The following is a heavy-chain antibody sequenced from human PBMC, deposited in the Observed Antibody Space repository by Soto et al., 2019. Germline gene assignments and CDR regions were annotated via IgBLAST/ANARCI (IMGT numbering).Heavy chain of an antibody. CDR1: GFTFSSYG. V-gene: IGHV3-30*03. J-gene: IGHJ6*02. Sequence: ESGGGVVQPGTSLRLSCAASGFTFSSYGMHWVRQAPGKGLEWVAGISYDGSKKYYVDSVKARFTISRDNSKNTVYLQVNSLSAEDTAVYTCARGRGSNYYGLEVWGRGTTVTVSS. CDR3: ARGRGSNYYGLEV. CDR2: ISYDGSKK. D-gene: IGHD3-10*01.